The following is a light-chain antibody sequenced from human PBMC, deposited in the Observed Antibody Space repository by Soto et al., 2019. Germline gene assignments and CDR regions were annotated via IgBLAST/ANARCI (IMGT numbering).Light chain of an antibody. V-gene: IGKV3-20*01. CDR3: QQYAASPFT. J-gene: IGKJ3*01. CDR1: QSLGSAY. Sequence: EIVLTQSPGTLSLSPGERGTLSCRANQSLGSAYLAWYQQKPGQAPRLLIHGASSRAAAIPDRFSGSGSGTDFTLTISNLEPEDFVVYYCQQYAASPFTFGPGTKVDAK. CDR2: GAS.